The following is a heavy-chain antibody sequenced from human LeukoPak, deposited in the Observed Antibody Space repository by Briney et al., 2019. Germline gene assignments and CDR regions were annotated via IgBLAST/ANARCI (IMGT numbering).Heavy chain of an antibody. D-gene: IGHD3-3*01. CDR2: IKQDGSEK. CDR3: ARGATFTIFGVVVPRFDP. Sequence: GGSLRLSCAASGFTFSSYWMSWVRQAPGEGLEWVANIKQDGSEKYYVDSVKGRFTISRDNAKNSLYLQMNSLRAEDTAVYYCARGATFTIFGVVVPRFDPWGQGTLVTVSS. J-gene: IGHJ5*02. V-gene: IGHV3-7*04. CDR1: GFTFSSYW.